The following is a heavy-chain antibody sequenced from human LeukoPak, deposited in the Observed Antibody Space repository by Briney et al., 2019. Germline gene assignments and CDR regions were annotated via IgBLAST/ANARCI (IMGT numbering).Heavy chain of an antibody. CDR2: VTGSGGTT. CDR1: GCTFSSYA. V-gene: IGHV3-23*01. D-gene: IGHD1-26*01. CDR3: ARASRVGATGGHYFDY. Sequence: QAGGSLRLSCAASGCTFSSYAMRWVRQAPGKGLEWVSAVTGSGGTTYYADSVKGRFTISRDNAKNSLYLPMNGLRAEDTAVYYCARASRVGATGGHYFDYWGQGTLVTVSS. J-gene: IGHJ4*02.